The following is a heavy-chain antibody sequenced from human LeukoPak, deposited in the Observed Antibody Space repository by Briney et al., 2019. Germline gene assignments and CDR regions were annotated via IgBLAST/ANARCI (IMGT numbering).Heavy chain of an antibody. D-gene: IGHD6-13*01. CDR2: IYYSGST. Sequence: SETLSLTCTVSGGSISSSSYYWGWIRQPQGKGLEWIGSIYYSGSTYYNPSLKSRVTISVDTSKNQFSLKLSSVTAADTAVYYCARMSSIIAAAAYFDYWGQGTLVTVSS. CDR1: GGSISSSSYY. CDR3: ARMSSIIAAAAYFDY. V-gene: IGHV4-39*07. J-gene: IGHJ4*02.